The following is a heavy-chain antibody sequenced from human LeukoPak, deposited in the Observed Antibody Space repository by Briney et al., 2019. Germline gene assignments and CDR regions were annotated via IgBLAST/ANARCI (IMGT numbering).Heavy chain of an antibody. CDR2: INYRGTT. V-gene: IGHV4-39*02. Sequence: SETESLMRTVAGGAIINDNFYWGWVRQPPGRGLEWIVSINYRGTTYYNPSLASRVTISVDTSKSHLSLRLLSVTAADTAVYCCERLSDHWGQGTLVTVSS. CDR3: ERLSDH. CDR1: GGAIINDNFY. J-gene: IGHJ4*02.